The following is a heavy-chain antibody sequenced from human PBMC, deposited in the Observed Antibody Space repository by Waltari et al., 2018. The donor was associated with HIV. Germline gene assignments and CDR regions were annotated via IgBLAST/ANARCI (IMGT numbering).Heavy chain of an antibody. Sequence: QVQLVESGGGVVQPGRSLRLSCAASGFPFSSYGMHWVRQAPGKGLEWVAVISYDGSNKYYADAVKGRFTISRDNSKNTLDLQMNSRRAEDTAVYYCAKDKGGVTYIFDYWGQGTLVTVSS. V-gene: IGHV3-30*18. CDR3: AKDKGGVTYIFDY. CDR2: ISYDGSNK. CDR1: GFPFSSYG. J-gene: IGHJ4*02. D-gene: IGHD1-1*01.